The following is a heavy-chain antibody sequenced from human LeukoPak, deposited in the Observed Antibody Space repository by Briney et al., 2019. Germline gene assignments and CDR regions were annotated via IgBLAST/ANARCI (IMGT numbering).Heavy chain of an antibody. V-gene: IGHV1-18*01. CDR2: ISAYNGNT. D-gene: IGHD3-3*01. Sequence: ASVKVSCKSSAYTFTTYGISWVRQAPGQGLEWMGWISAYNGNTNYAQKFQGRFTMTTDTSTSTAYMELRSLRSEDTAVYYCARGNTIFGVVPYYYYMDVWGKGTTVTVSS. CDR3: ARGNTIFGVVPYYYYMDV. J-gene: IGHJ6*03. CDR1: AYTFTTYG.